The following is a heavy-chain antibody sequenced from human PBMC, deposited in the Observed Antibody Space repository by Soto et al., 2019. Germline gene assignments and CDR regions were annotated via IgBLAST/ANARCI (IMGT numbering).Heavy chain of an antibody. CDR1: GFSLSTSGMC. Sequence: ESGPTLVNPTQTLTLTCTFSGFSLSTSGMCVNWIRQPPGKALEWLALIDWDDDKYYSTSLKTRLTISKDTSKNQVVLTMTNMDPVDTATYYCARTTIRRRSNGVVDAFDIWGQGTMVTVSS. J-gene: IGHJ3*02. CDR3: ARTTIRRRSNGVVDAFDI. CDR2: IDWDDDK. D-gene: IGHD2-2*02. V-gene: IGHV2-70*01.